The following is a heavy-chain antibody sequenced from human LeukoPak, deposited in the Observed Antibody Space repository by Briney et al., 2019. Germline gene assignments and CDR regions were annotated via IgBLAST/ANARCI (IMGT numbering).Heavy chain of an antibody. CDR1: GFAFRSYA. V-gene: IGHV3-23*01. J-gene: IGHJ4*02. Sequence: GGSLRLSCAASGFAFRSYAMSWVRQPPEKGLEWVSGISGNTFSTYYADSVKGRLTISRDNSKDTVYLQMNNLRVEDTAVYYCAKAFYDYVWGTYSQTYYFDSWGPGTLVTVSS. CDR2: ISGNTFST. CDR3: AKAFYDYVWGTYSQTYYFDS. D-gene: IGHD3-16*01.